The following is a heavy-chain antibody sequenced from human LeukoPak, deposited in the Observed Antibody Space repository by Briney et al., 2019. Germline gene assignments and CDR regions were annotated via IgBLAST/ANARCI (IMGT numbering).Heavy chain of an antibody. D-gene: IGHD3-16*02. CDR1: GGSVSSGSYY. J-gene: IGHJ5*02. V-gene: IGHV4-61*01. CDR2: IYYSGST. CDR3: ARDIGSHTRWFAP. Sequence: KPSETLSLTCTVSGGSVSSGSYYWIWIPQPPGKGLEWSGYIYYSGSTNYNPSLKSRVTISVDTSKNQFSLKLSSVTAADTAVYYCARDIGSHTRWFAPWGQGTLVTVSS.